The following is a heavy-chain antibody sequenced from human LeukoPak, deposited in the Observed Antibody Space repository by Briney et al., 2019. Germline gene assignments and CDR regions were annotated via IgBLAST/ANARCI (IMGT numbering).Heavy chain of an antibody. CDR1: GFTFSNYW. J-gene: IGHJ4*02. Sequence: GGSLRLSCAASGFTFSNYWMNWVRQAPGKGLEWVANIKPDGSDESYVDSVKGRFTISRDNAKNSLYLQMNSLRAEDTAVYYCARENFQYWAQGTLVTVSS. CDR2: IKPDGSDE. CDR3: ARENFQY. V-gene: IGHV3-7*04.